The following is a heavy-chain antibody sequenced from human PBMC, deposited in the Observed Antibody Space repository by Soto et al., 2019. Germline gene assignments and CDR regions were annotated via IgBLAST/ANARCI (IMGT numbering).Heavy chain of an antibody. Sequence: SVKVSCKASGGTFSTNVITWVRQAPGQGLEWMGGIIPVFGTAHYARKFQGRVTITADESTSTAYMELSSLKSDDTAVYYCAKPTLEYHHDNNGYSRDYWGQGTLVTVSS. CDR1: GGTFSTNV. V-gene: IGHV1-69*13. D-gene: IGHD3-22*01. J-gene: IGHJ4*02. CDR2: IIPVFGTA. CDR3: AKPTLEYHHDNNGYSRDY.